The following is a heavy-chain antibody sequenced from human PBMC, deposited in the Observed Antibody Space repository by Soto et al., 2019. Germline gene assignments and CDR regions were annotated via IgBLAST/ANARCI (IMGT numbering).Heavy chain of an antibody. J-gene: IGHJ4*02. CDR3: ARDSATVTTSTFDY. CDR2: IYYSGSP. Sequence: SETLSLTCTVSGGSISSGNYYWSWIRQHPGKGLEWIGYIYYSGSPYYNPSLKSRVTISVDTSKNQFSLKLSSVTAADTAVYYCARDSATVTTSTFDYWGQRTLVTVSS. V-gene: IGHV4-31*03. D-gene: IGHD4-17*01. CDR1: GGSISSGNYY.